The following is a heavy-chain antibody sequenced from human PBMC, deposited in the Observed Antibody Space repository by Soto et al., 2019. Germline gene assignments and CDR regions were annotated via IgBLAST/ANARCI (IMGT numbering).Heavy chain of an antibody. V-gene: IGHV4-59*01. Sequence: SETLSLTCTVSGAPITINYWSWIRQAPGKGLEWIGYIYYSGSTTYNPSLKSRVTMSADTSKDQFSLKLNSVTAADTAVYYCARHAPGPYDLSGPAILVTVSS. CDR1: GAPITINY. D-gene: IGHD2-8*02. CDR2: IYYSGST. J-gene: IGHJ5*02. CDR3: ARHAPGPYDL.